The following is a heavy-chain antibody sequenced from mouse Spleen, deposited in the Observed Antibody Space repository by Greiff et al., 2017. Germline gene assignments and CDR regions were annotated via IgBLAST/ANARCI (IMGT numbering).Heavy chain of an antibody. Sequence: DVMLVQSGGGLVKLGASLKLSCAASGFTFSSYAMSWVRQTPEKRLEWVATISSGGGNTYSPDSVKGRFPLSRANAKNTLYLQMSSLKSEDTAMYYCARHDYYGKREEYRGKGTTITVAA. V-gene: IGHV5-9*01. CDR1: GFTFSSYA. J-gene: IGHJ2*01. D-gene: IGHD2-1*01. CDR2: ISSGGGNT. CDR3: ARHDYYGKREEY.